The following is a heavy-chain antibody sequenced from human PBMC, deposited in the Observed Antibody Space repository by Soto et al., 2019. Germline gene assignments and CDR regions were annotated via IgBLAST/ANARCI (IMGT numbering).Heavy chain of an antibody. V-gene: IGHV3-23*01. D-gene: IGHD1-26*01. CDR2: ISATGTTT. J-gene: IGHJ4*02. CDR3: ATYRSPFDY. Sequence: EVQLMESGGGLVQPGGSLRLSCAASEFSFSSYALNWVRQAPGKGLEWVSAISATGTTTYYADSVKGRFTISRENSKRTLFLQMDSLSPEDTAVYYCATYRSPFDYWGQGTLVTVSS. CDR1: EFSFSSYA.